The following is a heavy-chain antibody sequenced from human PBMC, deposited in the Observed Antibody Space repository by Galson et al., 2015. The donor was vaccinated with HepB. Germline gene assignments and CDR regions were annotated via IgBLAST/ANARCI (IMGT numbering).Heavy chain of an antibody. J-gene: IGHJ4*02. CDR2: ISYDGSNK. D-gene: IGHD4-17*01. Sequence: SLRLSCAASGFTFSSYGMHWVRQAPGKGLEWVAVISYDGSNKYYADSVKGRFTISRDNSKNTLYLQMNSLRAEDTAVYYCAKCWRDYGDSREIDYWGQGTLVTVSS. CDR3: AKCWRDYGDSREIDY. V-gene: IGHV3-30*18. CDR1: GFTFSSYG.